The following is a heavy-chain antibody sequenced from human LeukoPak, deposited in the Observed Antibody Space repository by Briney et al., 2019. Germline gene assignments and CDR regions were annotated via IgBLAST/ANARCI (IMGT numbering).Heavy chain of an antibody. CDR1: GGSISSYY. CDR3: ARGRGSRGYCSSSSCYGMGWFDP. J-gene: IGHJ5*02. V-gene: IGHV4-34*01. D-gene: IGHD2-2*01. CDR2: INHSGST. Sequence: SETLSLTCTVSGGSISSYYWSWIRQPPGKGLEWIGEINHSGSTNYNPSLKSRVTISVDTSKNQFSLKLSSVTAADTAVYYCARGRGSRGYCSSSSCYGMGWFDPWGQGTLVTVSS.